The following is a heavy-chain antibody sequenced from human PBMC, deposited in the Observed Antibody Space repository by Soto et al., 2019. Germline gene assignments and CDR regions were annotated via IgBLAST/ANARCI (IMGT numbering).Heavy chain of an antibody. CDR1: GYTFTSYD. CDR3: ALRQRIVGEMYYFDY. V-gene: IGHV1-8*01. J-gene: IGHJ4*02. Sequence: QVQLVQSGAEVKKPGASVKVSCKASGYTFTSYDINWVRQATGQGLEWMGWMNPNSGNTGYAQKFQRRVTITRNTPISTADLDLSSLRSEDTAVYYCALRQRIVGEMYYFDYWGQGTLVTVAS. D-gene: IGHD1-26*01. CDR2: MNPNSGNT.